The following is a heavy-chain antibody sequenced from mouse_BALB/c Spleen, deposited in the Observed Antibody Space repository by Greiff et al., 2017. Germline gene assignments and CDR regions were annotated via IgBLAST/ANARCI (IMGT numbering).Heavy chain of an antibody. Sequence: VQLQQSGPELVKPGASMKISCKASGYSFTGYTMNWVKQSHGKNLEWIGLINPYNGGTSYNQKFKGKATLTVDKSSSTAYMELLSLTSEDSAVYYCARMDYYGSSPFYAMDYWGQGTSVTVSS. CDR2: INPYNGGT. CDR3: ARMDYYGSSPFYAMDY. CDR1: GYSFTGYT. D-gene: IGHD1-1*01. V-gene: IGHV1-18*01. J-gene: IGHJ4*01.